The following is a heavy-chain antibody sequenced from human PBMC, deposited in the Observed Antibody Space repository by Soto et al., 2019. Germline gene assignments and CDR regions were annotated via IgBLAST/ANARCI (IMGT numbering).Heavy chain of an antibody. V-gene: IGHV3-23*01. CDR3: AKKVNSGSGSQYFDY. Sequence: PGGSLRLSCVASGFTFSSYSMSWVRQAPGKGLEWVSGFRAGGDDGTTYYADSVKGRFTISRENSKNTLFLKMNSLRAEDTAIYYCAKKVNSGSGSQYFDYFGQGTLVTVSS. D-gene: IGHD3-10*01. CDR1: GFTFSSYS. CDR2: FRAGGDDGTT. J-gene: IGHJ4*02.